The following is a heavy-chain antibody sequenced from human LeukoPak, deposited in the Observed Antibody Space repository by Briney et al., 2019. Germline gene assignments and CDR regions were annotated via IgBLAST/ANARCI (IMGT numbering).Heavy chain of an antibody. CDR1: GGSISSSSYY. Sequence: SETLSLTCTVSGGSISSSSYYWGWIRQPPGKGLEWIGSIYYSGSTYCNPSLKSRVTISVDTSKNQFSLKLSSVTAADTAVYYCARGGIRLYYMDVWGKGTTVTVSS. CDR2: IYYSGST. CDR3: ARGGIRLYYMDV. J-gene: IGHJ6*03. V-gene: IGHV4-39*07. D-gene: IGHD6-13*01.